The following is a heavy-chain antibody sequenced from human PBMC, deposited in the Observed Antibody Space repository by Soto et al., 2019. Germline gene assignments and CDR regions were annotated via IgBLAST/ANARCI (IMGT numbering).Heavy chain of an antibody. D-gene: IGHD1-1*01. Sequence: GASVKVSCKASGYTFTTYGISWVRQAPGQGLEWMGWISPYNGTTKYAEKFQGEMTMTTDTATSTAYMDLRSLRSDDTGVYYCARDGERDTGLNFYYYLHGMDAWGQGTRVTVSS. CDR2: ISPYNGTT. CDR1: GYTFTTYG. J-gene: IGHJ6*02. CDR3: ARDGERDTGLNFYYYLHGMDA. V-gene: IGHV1-18*04.